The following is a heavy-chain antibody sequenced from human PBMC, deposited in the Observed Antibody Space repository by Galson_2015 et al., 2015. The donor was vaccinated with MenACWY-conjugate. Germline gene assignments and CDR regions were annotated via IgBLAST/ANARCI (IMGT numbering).Heavy chain of an antibody. CDR2: INHSGST. Sequence: ETLSLTCAVYGGSFSGYYWSWVRQPPGKGLEWIGEINHSGSTNYNPSLKSRVTISVDTSKNQFSLKLSSVTAADTAVYYCARAAAVSFDYWGQGTLVTVSS. CDR3: ARAAAVSFDY. J-gene: IGHJ4*02. CDR1: GGSFSGYY. D-gene: IGHD6-13*01. V-gene: IGHV4-34*01.